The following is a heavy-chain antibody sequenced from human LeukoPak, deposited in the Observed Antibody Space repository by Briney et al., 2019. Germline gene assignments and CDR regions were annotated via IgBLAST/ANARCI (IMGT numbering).Heavy chain of an antibody. Sequence: SETLSLTCTVSGGPISSHYWSWIRQPPGKGLEWIGYIYYSGSTNYNPSLKSRVTISVDTSKNQFSLKLSSVTAADTAVYYCARGDYSSSFDYWGQGTLVTVSS. V-gene: IGHV4-59*11. D-gene: IGHD6-6*01. J-gene: IGHJ4*02. CDR1: GGPISSHY. CDR2: IYYSGST. CDR3: ARGDYSSSFDY.